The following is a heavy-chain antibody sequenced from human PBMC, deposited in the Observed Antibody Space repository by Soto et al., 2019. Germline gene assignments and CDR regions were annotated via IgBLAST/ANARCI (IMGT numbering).Heavy chain of an antibody. J-gene: IGHJ4*02. CDR1: GGSISSGDYY. CDR3: AKDSYCSGGSCWPFDY. V-gene: IGHV4-30-4*01. D-gene: IGHD2-15*01. Sequence: SETLSLTCTVSGGSISSGDYYWSWIRQPPGKGLEWIGYIYYSGSTNYNPSLKSRVTISVDKSKNQFSLKLSSVTAADTAVYYCAKDSYCSGGSCWPFDYWGQGTLVTVSS. CDR2: IYYSGST.